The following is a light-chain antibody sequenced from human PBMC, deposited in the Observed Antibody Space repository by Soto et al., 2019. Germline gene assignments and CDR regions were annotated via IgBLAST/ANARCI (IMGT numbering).Light chain of an antibody. V-gene: IGKV3-20*01. CDR1: QSVTSNY. Sequence: EIVLTQSPGPLSLSQGEGATLSCRASQSVTSNYLAWYQQKPGQAPRLLINGASSRATGIPDRFRGNGSGTDFTLTINRLEPEDFAVYYCQQYGSSPITFGQGTRLEIK. CDR3: QQYGSSPIT. CDR2: GAS. J-gene: IGKJ5*01.